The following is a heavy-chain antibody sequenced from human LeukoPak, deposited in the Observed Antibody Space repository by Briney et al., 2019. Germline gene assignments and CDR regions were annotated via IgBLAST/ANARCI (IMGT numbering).Heavy chain of an antibody. D-gene: IGHD4-17*01. CDR2: FDPEDGET. V-gene: IGHV1-24*01. CDR1: GYTLTESS. CDR3: ATLHGDYEYSFVP. Sequence: ASVKVSCKVFGYTLTESSMHWVRQAPGKGLEWMGGFDPEDGETTYAQKFQGRVTMTEDTSTDTAYMELSSLRSEDTAVYYCATLHGDYEYSFVPWGQGVLVTVSS. J-gene: IGHJ5*02.